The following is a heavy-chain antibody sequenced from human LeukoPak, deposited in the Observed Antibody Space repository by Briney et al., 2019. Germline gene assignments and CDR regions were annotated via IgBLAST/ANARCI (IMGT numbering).Heavy chain of an antibody. CDR1: GFTFTNYA. Sequence: GGSLRLSCVASGFTFTNYAMSWVRQAPGKGLEWVSAITGSDGSSYYADSVKGRFTISRDNSKNTLYLQVNSLRAEDTAVYYCATWGDYDILTGYYVPDYWGQGTLVTVSS. J-gene: IGHJ4*02. CDR3: ATWGDYDILTGYYVPDY. V-gene: IGHV3-23*01. CDR2: ITGSDGSS. D-gene: IGHD3-9*01.